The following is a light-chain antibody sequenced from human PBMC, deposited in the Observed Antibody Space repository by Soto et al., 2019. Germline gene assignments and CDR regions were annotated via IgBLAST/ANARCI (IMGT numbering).Light chain of an antibody. CDR2: GAS. CDR3: QHGET. V-gene: IGKV3-20*01. J-gene: IGKJ1*01. Sequence: EIVLTQSPGTLSLSPGERATLSCRASQSVSSSYLAWYQQKPGQAPRLLIYGASSRATGIPDRFSGSGSGTDFTLTISRLEPEDFAVYYCQHGETFGQGTKVEIK. CDR1: QSVSSSY.